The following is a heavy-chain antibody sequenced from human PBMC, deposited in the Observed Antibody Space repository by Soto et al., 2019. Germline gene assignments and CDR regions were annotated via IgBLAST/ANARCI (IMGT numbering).Heavy chain of an antibody. CDR1: GFTFSDYY. J-gene: IGHJ5*02. CDR3: ARGVSITGTTIGWFDT. CDR2: ISSSSSYT. D-gene: IGHD1-7*01. Sequence: PGGSLRLSCAASGFTFSDYYMSWIRQAPGKGLEWVSYISSSSSYTNYADSVKGRFTISRDNAKNSLYLQMNSLRAEDTAVYYCARGVSITGTTIGWFDTWGQGTLVTVSS. V-gene: IGHV3-11*06.